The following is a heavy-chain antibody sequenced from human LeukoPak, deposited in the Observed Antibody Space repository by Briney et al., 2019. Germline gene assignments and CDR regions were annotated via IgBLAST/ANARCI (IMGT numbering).Heavy chain of an antibody. CDR2: ISSSGKTI. D-gene: IGHD6-13*01. CDR1: RFTFSSYE. J-gene: IGHJ4*02. V-gene: IGHV3-48*03. Sequence: GGSLRLPCEASRFTFSSYEMNWVRLATGKGLEWASYISSSGKTIYYADSTKGRFTVSRDNAKNSLYLQMNSLRAEDTAVYYCATTSIAAAVPGCFDYWGQGTLVTVFS. CDR3: ATTSIAAAVPGCFDY.